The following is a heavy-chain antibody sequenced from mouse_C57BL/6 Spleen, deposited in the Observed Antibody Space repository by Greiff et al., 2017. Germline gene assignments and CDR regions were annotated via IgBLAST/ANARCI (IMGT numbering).Heavy chain of an antibody. CDR1: GYAFSSSW. D-gene: IGHD2-1*01. CDR3: ARRRDYYGNLGAMDY. Sequence: QVHVKQSGPELVQPGASVKISCKASGYAFSSSWMNWVKQRPGKGLEWIGRIYPGDGDTNYNGKFKGKATLTADKSSSTAYMQLSRLTFEDSAVYFCARRRDYYGNLGAMDYWGQGTSVTVSS. CDR2: IYPGDGDT. J-gene: IGHJ4*01. V-gene: IGHV1-82*01.